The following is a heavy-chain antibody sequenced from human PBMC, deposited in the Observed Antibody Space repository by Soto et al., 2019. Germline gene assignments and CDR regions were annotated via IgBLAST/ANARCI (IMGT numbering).Heavy chain of an antibody. J-gene: IGHJ6*03. V-gene: IGHV3-21*01. CDR1: GFTFSSYS. D-gene: IGHD3-16*02. CDR3: ARDRRYRPEENMDV. Sequence: EVQLVESGGGLVKPGGSLRLSCAASGFTFSSYSMNWVRQAPGKGLEWVSSISSSSSYIYYADSVKGRFTISRDNAKNSRYLQMNSLRAEDTAVYYCARDRRYRPEENMDVWGKGTTVTVSS. CDR2: ISSSSSYI.